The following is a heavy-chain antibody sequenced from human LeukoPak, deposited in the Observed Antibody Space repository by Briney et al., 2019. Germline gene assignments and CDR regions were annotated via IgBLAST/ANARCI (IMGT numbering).Heavy chain of an antibody. CDR2: FDPEDGET. Sequence: ASVKVSCKVSGYTLTELSMHWVRQAPGKGLEWMGGFDPEDGETIYAQKFQGRVTMTEDTSTDTAYMELSSLRSEDTAVYYCAKDRPGGGLVHDYGGREPLATVSS. CDR3: AKDRPGGGLVHDY. D-gene: IGHD6-19*01. V-gene: IGHV1-24*01. J-gene: IGHJ4*02. CDR1: GYTLTELS.